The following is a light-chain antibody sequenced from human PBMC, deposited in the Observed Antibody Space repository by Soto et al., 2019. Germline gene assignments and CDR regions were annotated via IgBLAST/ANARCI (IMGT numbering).Light chain of an antibody. CDR2: TNN. CDR1: SSNIGSNT. CDR3: ATWDDSLNVI. V-gene: IGLV1-44*01. J-gene: IGLJ2*01. Sequence: QPVLTQPPSASGTPGQRVTMSCSGSSSNIGSNTVNWYQQLPGTAPKLLIYTNNQRPSGVPDRFSGSKSGTSASLAISGLQSEDEANYYCATWDDSLNVIFGGGTKLTVL.